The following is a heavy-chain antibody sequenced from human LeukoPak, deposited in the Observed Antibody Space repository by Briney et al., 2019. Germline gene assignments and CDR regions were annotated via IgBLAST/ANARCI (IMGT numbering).Heavy chain of an antibody. V-gene: IGHV3-30*18. CDR3: AKDHYPASYYYYGMDV. D-gene: IGHD2-2*01. Sequence: GGSLRLSCAASGFTFSSYGMPWVRQAPGKGLEWVAVISYDGSNKYYADSVKGRFTISRDNSKNTLYLQMNSLRAEDTAVYYCAKDHYPASYYYYGMDVWGQGTTVTVSS. CDR2: ISYDGSNK. J-gene: IGHJ6*02. CDR1: GFTFSSYG.